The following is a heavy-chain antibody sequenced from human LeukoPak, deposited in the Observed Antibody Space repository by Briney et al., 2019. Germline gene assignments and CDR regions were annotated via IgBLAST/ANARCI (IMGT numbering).Heavy chain of an antibody. CDR1: SGSINSYY. J-gene: IGHJ4*02. D-gene: IGHD3-10*01. V-gene: IGHV4-59*08. CDR2: IYYSGST. CDR3: ARRAYSYDSASYSFDY. Sequence: SETLSLTCTVSSGSINSYYWSWIRQPPGKGLEWIGYIYYSGSTNYNPSLKSRVTISVDTSRNQFSLKLGSVTAADTAVYHCARRAYSYDSASYSFDYWGQGTLVTVSS.